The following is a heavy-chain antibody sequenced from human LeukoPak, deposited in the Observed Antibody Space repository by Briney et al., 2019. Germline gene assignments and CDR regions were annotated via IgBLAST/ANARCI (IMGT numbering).Heavy chain of an antibody. V-gene: IGHV4-59*08. CDR1: GGSISSYY. J-gene: IGHJ6*02. Sequence: SETLSLTCTVSGGSISSYYWSWIRQPPGKGLERIGYIYYSGSTNYNPSLKSRVTISVDTSKNQFSLKLSSVTAADTAVYYCARRPRIQSYGMDVWGQGTTVTVSS. D-gene: IGHD5-18*01. CDR3: ARRPRIQSYGMDV. CDR2: IYYSGST.